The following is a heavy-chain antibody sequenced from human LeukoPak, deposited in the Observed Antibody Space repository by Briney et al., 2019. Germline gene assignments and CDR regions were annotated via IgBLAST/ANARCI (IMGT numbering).Heavy chain of an antibody. D-gene: IGHD3-22*01. CDR1: GGSFSGYY. Sequence: SETLSLTCAVYGGSFSGYYWSWIRQPPGKGLEWIGEINHSGSTNYNPSLKSRVTISVDTSKNQFSLKLSSVTAADTAVYYCARGTYYYDSSGYLTPYYFDYCGQGTLVTVSS. CDR2: INHSGST. V-gene: IGHV4-34*01. CDR3: ARGTYYYDSSGYLTPYYFDY. J-gene: IGHJ4*02.